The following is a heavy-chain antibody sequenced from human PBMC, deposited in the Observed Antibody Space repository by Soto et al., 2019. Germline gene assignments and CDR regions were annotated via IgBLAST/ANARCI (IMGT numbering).Heavy chain of an antibody. V-gene: IGHV3-30*03. CDR3: ARDSSGYYASDYYYYYGMDV. Sequence: PGGSLRLSCAASGFTFSSYGMHWVRQAPGKGLEWVAVISYDGSNKYYADSVKGRFTISRDNSKNTLYLQMNSLRAEDTAVYYCARDSSGYYASDYYYYYGMDVWGQGTTVTVSS. CDR2: ISYDGSNK. D-gene: IGHD3-22*01. CDR1: GFTFSSYG. J-gene: IGHJ6*02.